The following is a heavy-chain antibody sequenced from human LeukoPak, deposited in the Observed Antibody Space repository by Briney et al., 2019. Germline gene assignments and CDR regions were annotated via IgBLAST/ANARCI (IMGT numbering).Heavy chain of an antibody. V-gene: IGHV1-2*02. CDR1: GYTLTSYY. D-gene: IGHD3-10*01. Sequence: ASVKVSCKASGYTLTSYYMHWVRQAPGQGLEWMGWINPNSGGTNYAQKFQGRVTMTRDTSISTAYMELSRLRSDDTAVYYCARGQRFGELLYDWGQGTLVTVSS. J-gene: IGHJ4*02. CDR2: INPNSGGT. CDR3: ARGQRFGELLYD.